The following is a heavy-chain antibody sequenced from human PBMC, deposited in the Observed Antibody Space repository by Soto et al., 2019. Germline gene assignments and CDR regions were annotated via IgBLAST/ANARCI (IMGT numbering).Heavy chain of an antibody. CDR3: ARGPLPGIAAAGTLYYFDY. CDR2: INAGNGNT. CDR1: GYTFTSYA. Sequence: ASVKVSCKASGYTFTSYAMHWVRQAPGQRLEWMGWINAGNGNTKYSQKFQGRVTITSDTSASTAYMELSSLRSEDTAVYYCARGPLPGIAAAGTLYYFDYWGQGTLVTVSS. V-gene: IGHV1-3*01. J-gene: IGHJ4*02. D-gene: IGHD6-13*01.